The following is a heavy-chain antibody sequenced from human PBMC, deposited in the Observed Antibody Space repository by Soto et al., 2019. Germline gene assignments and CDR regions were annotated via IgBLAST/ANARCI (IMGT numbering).Heavy chain of an antibody. Sequence: QGQLVQSGAEVKKPGASVKVSCKASGYTFTRYGISWVRQAPGQGLEWMGWISGYNGDTKYAQKLQGRVTMTIDTYTTTVYMELRSLTSDDTAVYYCAKNGQPPYYYYGMDVWGQGTTVTVSS. J-gene: IGHJ6*02. CDR1: GYTFTRYG. V-gene: IGHV1-18*01. CDR2: ISGYNGDT. CDR3: AKNGQPPYYYYGMDV. D-gene: IGHD2-8*01.